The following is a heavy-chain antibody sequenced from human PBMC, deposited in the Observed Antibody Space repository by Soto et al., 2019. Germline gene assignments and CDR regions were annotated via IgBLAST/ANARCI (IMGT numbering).Heavy chain of an antibody. CDR1: GFTFTDHW. V-gene: IGHV3-7*03. CDR3: VRDVNGGFFDL. Sequence: EVHLVESGGGLVQPGGSLRLSCAASGFTFTDHWMAWVRQAPGSGLEWVANMNDDGNEKYYVNSVKGRFTISRDNAKNSLYLQMNSLRAEDTAVYYCVRDVNGGFFDLWGRGTLVTVSS. CDR2: MNDDGNEK. J-gene: IGHJ2*01.